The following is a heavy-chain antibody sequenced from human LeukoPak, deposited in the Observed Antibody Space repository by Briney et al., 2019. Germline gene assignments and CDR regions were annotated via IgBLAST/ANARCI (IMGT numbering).Heavy chain of an antibody. V-gene: IGHV3-30*03. J-gene: IGHJ4*02. CDR1: GFTFSSYS. D-gene: IGHD4-17*01. Sequence: GGSLRLSCATSGFTFSSYSMNWVRQAPGKGLEWVAFISYDGSNKYYADSVKGRFTISRDNSKNTLNLQINSLRAEDTAVYYCGSTTVTTDYYFDYWGQGTLVTVSS. CDR2: ISYDGSNK. CDR3: GSTTVTTDYYFDY.